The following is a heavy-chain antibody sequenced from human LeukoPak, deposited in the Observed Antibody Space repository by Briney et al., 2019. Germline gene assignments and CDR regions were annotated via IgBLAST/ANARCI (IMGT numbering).Heavy chain of an antibody. D-gene: IGHD3-9*01. J-gene: IGHJ4*02. CDR3: ARDQRYDILTGSRPTLGY. CDR2: IIPIFGTA. V-gene: IGHV1-69*13. Sequence: SVKVSCKASGGTFSSYAISWVRQAPGQGLEWMGGIIPIFGTANYAQKFQGRVTITADESTSTAYMELSSLRSEDTAVYYCARDQRYDILTGSRPTLGYWGQGTLVTVSS. CDR1: GGTFSSYA.